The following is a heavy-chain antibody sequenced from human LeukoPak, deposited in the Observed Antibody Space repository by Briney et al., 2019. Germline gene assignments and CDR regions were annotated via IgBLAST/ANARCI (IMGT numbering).Heavy chain of an antibody. Sequence: PSETLSLTCTVSGGSISSYYWSWIRQPPGKGLEWIGYIYYSGSTYYNPSLKSRVTISVDTSKNQFSLKLSSVTAADTAVYYCARDRLGSFYYFNYWGQGTLVTVSS. CDR2: IYYSGST. CDR1: GGSISSYY. J-gene: IGHJ4*02. D-gene: IGHD6-13*01. V-gene: IGHV4-59*12. CDR3: ARDRLGSFYYFNY.